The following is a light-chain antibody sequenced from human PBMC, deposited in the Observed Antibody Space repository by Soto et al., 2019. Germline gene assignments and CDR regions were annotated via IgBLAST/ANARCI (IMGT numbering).Light chain of an antibody. CDR2: KDS. Sequence: SYELTQPSSVSVSPGQTARITCSGDVLAKKYARWFQQKPGQAPVLVIYKDSERPTGIPERFSGSSSGTTVTLTISWAQVEDEADYYCCSAADNNLGVFGGGTKLTVL. CDR1: VLAKKY. V-gene: IGLV3-27*01. J-gene: IGLJ2*01. CDR3: CSAADNNLGV.